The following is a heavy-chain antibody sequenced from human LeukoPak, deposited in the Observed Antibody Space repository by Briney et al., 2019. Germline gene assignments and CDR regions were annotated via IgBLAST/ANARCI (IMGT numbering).Heavy chain of an antibody. J-gene: IGHJ6*03. CDR3: ARSGWHLGGAYYMDV. CDR1: GGSISSGSYY. Sequence: SEALSLTCTVSGGSISSGSYYWSWIRQPAGKGLEWIVRIYTSGSTNYNPSLKSRVTMSVDTSKNQFSLKLSSLTAADTAVYYCARSGWHLGGAYYMDVWGKGTTVTISS. D-gene: IGHD6-19*01. V-gene: IGHV4-61*02. CDR2: IYTSGST.